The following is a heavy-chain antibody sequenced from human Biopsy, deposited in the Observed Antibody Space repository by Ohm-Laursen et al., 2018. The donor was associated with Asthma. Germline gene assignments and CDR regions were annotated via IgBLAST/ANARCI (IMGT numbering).Heavy chain of an antibody. D-gene: IGHD4-17*01. CDR3: ASDFPKDYVRYNFQF. CDR2: QDHEEGGT. V-gene: IGHV1-24*01. J-gene: IGHJ4*02. Sequence: ASVKASCNISGYSLTDLSMHWVRQAPGQGLEWMGGQDHEEGGTVNARRFQGRVTMTEDTSTDTAYIELSSLSSDDTAVYYCASDFPKDYVRYNFQFWGQGTLVTVSS. CDR1: GYSLTDLS.